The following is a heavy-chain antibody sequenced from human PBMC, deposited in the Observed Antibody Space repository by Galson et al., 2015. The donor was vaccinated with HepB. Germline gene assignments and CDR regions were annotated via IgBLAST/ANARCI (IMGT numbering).Heavy chain of an antibody. CDR3: ARDPGSYSGYDRVGHSYYYYYGMDV. D-gene: IGHD5-12*01. CDR1: GFTVSSNY. V-gene: IGHV3-53*04. Sequence: SLRLSCAASGFTVSSNYMSWVRQAPGKGLEWVSVIYSGGSTYYADSVKGRFTISRHNSKNTLYLQMNSLRAEDTAVYYCARDPGSYSGYDRVGHSYYYYYGMDVWGQGTTVTVSS. CDR2: IYSGGST. J-gene: IGHJ6*02.